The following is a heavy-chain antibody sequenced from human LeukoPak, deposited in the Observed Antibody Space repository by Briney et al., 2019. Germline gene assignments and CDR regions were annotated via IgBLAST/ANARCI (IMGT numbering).Heavy chain of an antibody. CDR3: ARDGVTMVRGVIMTPYYFDY. Sequence: GRSLRLSCAASGFTFDDYAMHWVRQAPGKGLEWVAVISYDGSNKYYADSVKGRFTISRDNSKNTLYLQMNSRRAEDTAVYYCARDGVTMVRGVIMTPYYFDYWGQGTLVTVSS. CDR2: ISYDGSNK. J-gene: IGHJ4*02. D-gene: IGHD3-10*01. CDR1: GFTFDDYA. V-gene: IGHV3-30-3*01.